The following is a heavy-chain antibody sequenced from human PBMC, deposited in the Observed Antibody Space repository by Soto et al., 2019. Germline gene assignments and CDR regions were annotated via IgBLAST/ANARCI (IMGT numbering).Heavy chain of an antibody. D-gene: IGHD6-19*01. J-gene: IGHJ5*02. CDR3: ARGRGRYSSGWSWFDP. Sequence: SETLSLTCGVSVGTIRSPDWWTCVRQPPGKGLEWIGEIFQSWSTNYTPSLESRVTISVDKSKNQFSLTLTSVTAADTAVYFCARGRGRYSSGWSWFDPWGQGILVTVSS. V-gene: IGHV4-4*02. CDR1: VGTIRSPDW. CDR2: IFQSWST.